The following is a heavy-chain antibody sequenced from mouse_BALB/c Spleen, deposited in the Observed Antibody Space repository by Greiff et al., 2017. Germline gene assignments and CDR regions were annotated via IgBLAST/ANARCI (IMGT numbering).Heavy chain of an antibody. V-gene: IGHV1-7*01. Sequence: QVQLQQSGAELAKPGASVKMSCKASGYTFTSYWMHWVKQRPGQGLEWIGYINPSTGYTEYNQKFKDKATLTADKSSSTAYMQLSSLTSEDSAVYYCARDPPDYWGQGTTLTVSS. J-gene: IGHJ2*01. CDR3: ARDPPDY. CDR2: INPSTGYT. CDR1: GYTFTSYW.